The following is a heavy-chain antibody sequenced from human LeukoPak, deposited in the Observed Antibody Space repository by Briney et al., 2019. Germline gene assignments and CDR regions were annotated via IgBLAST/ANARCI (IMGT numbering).Heavy chain of an antibody. D-gene: IGHD3-16*02. CDR1: GFTFSNYG. CDR3: AKGTGTFGGVIVTQFDY. CDR2: IRYDGSNK. J-gene: IGHJ4*02. Sequence: GGSLRLSCAASGFTFSNYGMHWVRQAPGKGLEWVTFIRYDGSNKYYADSVKGRFTISRDNSKSTLYLQMNSLRAEDTAVYYCAKGTGTFGGVIVTQFDYWGQGTLVTVSS. V-gene: IGHV3-30*02.